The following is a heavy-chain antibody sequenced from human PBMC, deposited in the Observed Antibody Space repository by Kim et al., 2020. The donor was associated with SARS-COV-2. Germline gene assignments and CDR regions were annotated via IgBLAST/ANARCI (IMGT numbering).Heavy chain of an antibody. J-gene: IGHJ6*01. D-gene: IGHD6-19*01. CDR2: ISYDGTNK. CDR1: GFTFRNYA. Sequence: GGSLRLSCAASGFTFRNYALHWVRQAPGKGPEWLSVISYDGTNKYYADSVRGRFTISRDNTKDTLDLHINSLRIDDTGLYYCETDLAQWLASRYFYGMDV. CDR3: ETDLAQWLASRYFYGMDV. V-gene: IGHV3-30-3*01.